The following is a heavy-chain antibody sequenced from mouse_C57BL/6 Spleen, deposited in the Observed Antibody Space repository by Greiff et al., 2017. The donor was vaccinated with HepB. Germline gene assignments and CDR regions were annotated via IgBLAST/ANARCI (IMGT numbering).Heavy chain of an antibody. V-gene: IGHV1-69*01. CDR3: ARAGGGLAMDY. CDR1: GYTFTSYW. J-gene: IGHJ4*01. D-gene: IGHD3-3*01. Sequence: QVQLQQPGAELVMPGASVKLSCKASGYTFTSYWMHWVKQRPGQGLEWIGEIDPSDSYTNYSQKFKGKSTLTVDKSSSTAYMQLSSLTSEDSAVYYCARAGGGLAMDYWGQGTSVTVSS. CDR2: IDPSDSYT.